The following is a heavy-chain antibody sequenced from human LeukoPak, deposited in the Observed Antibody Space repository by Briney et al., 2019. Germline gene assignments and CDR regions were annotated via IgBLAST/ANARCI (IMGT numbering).Heavy chain of an antibody. CDR2: ISWNSGSI. Sequence: GRSLRLSCAASGFTFDDYAMHWVRQAPGKGLEWVSGISWNSGSIGYADSVKGRFTISRDNAKNSLYLQMNSLRAEDTALYYCAKDTGYYYGSGGLCMDVWGQGTTVTVSS. D-gene: IGHD3-10*01. V-gene: IGHV3-9*01. J-gene: IGHJ6*02. CDR1: GFTFDDYA. CDR3: AKDTGYYYGSGGLCMDV.